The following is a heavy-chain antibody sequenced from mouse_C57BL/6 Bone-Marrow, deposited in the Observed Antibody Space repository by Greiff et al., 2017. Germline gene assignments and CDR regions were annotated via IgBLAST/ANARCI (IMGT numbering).Heavy chain of an antibody. CDR3: ASVYVGYYEYFDY. CDR1: GYTFTGYD. D-gene: IGHD2-3*01. V-gene: IGHV1-85*01. Sequence: VQLQQSGPELVKPGASVKLSCKASGYTFTGYDINWVKQRPGQGLEWIGWIYPRDGSTKYDQKFKGKATLTVNTSSSTAYMELHRLTSEDSAVYFCASVYVGYYEYFDYWGQGTTVTVSS. CDR2: IYPRDGST. J-gene: IGHJ2*01.